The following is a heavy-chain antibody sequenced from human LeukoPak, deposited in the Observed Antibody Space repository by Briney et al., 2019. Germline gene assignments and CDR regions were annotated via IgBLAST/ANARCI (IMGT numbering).Heavy chain of an antibody. Sequence: ASVKVSCKASGYSFTNYAMNWVRQAPGQGLEFMGWIHPTTGNPAYAQGFSGRFDFSLDTSVTTTYLQINDLKAEDTAVYFCARALDSLGGLSLPDYWGQGTLVTVSS. V-gene: IGHV7-4-1*02. CDR1: GYSFTNYA. J-gene: IGHJ4*02. CDR2: IHPTTGNP. D-gene: IGHD3-16*02. CDR3: ARALDSLGGLSLPDY.